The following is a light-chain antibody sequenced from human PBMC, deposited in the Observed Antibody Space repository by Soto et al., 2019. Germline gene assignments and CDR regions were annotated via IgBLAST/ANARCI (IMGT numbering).Light chain of an antibody. CDR3: QQYNSDSRT. V-gene: IGKV1-5*01. CDR2: DAS. J-gene: IGKJ1*01. CDR1: QSISTW. Sequence: DIQMTQSPSTLSASVGDRVTITCRANQSISTWLAWYQQKPGNAPKLLIFDASNLESGVPSRFSGSGSGTEFTLTIDSLQPDDFATYYCQQYNSDSRTFGQGTELDIK.